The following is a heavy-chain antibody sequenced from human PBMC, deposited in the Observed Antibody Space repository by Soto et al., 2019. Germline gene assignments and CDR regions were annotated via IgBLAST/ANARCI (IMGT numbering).Heavy chain of an antibody. D-gene: IGHD2-15*01. CDR3: ARDRFRGGSCYQTYVFDI. Sequence: GGSLRLSCAVSGFNFSSYTMNWVRQTPGTGLEWVSSISSSNRYIYYADSVKGRFTISRDDAKNSLYLQMNSLRADDTAVYYCARDRFRGGSCYQTYVFDICGQGTMVTGS. CDR2: ISSSNRYI. CDR1: GFNFSSYT. J-gene: IGHJ3*02. V-gene: IGHV3-21*01.